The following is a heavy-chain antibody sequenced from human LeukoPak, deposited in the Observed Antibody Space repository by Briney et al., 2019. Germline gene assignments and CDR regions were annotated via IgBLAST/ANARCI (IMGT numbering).Heavy chain of an antibody. J-gene: IGHJ4*02. Sequence: SETLSLTCSVSGGSISSYYWSWIRQPAGKGLEWIGRIYSSGSTDYNPSLKSRVTVSVDTSKNQFSLKLSSVTAADTAVYYCARHSGGSRSHFDYWGQGTLVTVSS. V-gene: IGHV4-4*07. CDR2: IYSSGST. CDR1: GGSISSYY. CDR3: ARHSGGSRSHFDY. D-gene: IGHD2-15*01.